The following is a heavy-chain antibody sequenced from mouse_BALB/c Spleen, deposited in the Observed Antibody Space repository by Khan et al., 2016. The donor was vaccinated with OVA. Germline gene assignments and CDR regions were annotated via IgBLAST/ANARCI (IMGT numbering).Heavy chain of an antibody. CDR1: GFTFSSYS. J-gene: IGHJ3*01. Sequence: EVELVESGGDLVKPGGSLKLSCAASGFTFSSYSMSWVRQTPDKRLEWVASISSGGDYTYYPDSVKGRFTISRDNDKNTLYLQMSDLKSEDTAMYYCAYHLTGSFAYWCQGTLVTVSA. D-gene: IGHD4-1*01. V-gene: IGHV5-6*01. CDR3: AYHLTGSFAY. CDR2: ISSGGDYT.